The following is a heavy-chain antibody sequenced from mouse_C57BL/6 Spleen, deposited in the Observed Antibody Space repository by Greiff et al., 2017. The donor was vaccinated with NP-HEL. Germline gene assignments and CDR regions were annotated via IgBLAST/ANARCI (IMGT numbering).Heavy chain of an antibody. Sequence: QVQLQQPGAELVKPGASVKLSCKASGYTFTSYWMQWVKQRPGQGLEWIGEIDPSDSYTNYNQKFKGKATLTVDTSSSTAYMQLSSLTYEDSAVYYCARSGRTYVDEGGKGTTRTGSA. CDR2: IDPSDSYT. V-gene: IGHV1-50*01. CDR3: ARSGRTYVDE. CDR1: GYTFTSYW. J-gene: IGHJ2*01.